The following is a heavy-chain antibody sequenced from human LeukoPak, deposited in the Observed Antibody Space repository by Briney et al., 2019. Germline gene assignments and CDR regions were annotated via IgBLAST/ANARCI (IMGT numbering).Heavy chain of an antibody. CDR2: ITGSGGTT. CDR3: AKGRGYCSGGSCYSGFDS. J-gene: IGHJ5*01. D-gene: IGHD2-15*01. V-gene: IGHV3-23*01. Sequence: GGSLRRSCAASGFTFSGYAMSWVRQAPGKVLEWVSTITGSGGTTYYADSVKGRFTISRDNSKNTLYLQMNSLRAEDTAVYYCAKGRGYCSGGSCYSGFDSWGQGTLVTVSS. CDR1: GFTFSGYA.